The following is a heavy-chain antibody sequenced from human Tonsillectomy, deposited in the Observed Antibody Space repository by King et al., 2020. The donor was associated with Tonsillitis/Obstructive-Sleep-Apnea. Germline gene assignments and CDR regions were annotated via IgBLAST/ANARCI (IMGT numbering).Heavy chain of an antibody. J-gene: IGHJ4*02. CDR2: IYYSGST. CDR1: GDSISSGGYY. CDR3: AGLYGYGNSLDY. V-gene: IGHV4-31*03. Sequence: QLQESGPGLVKPSQTLSLTCTVSGDSISSGGYYWSWIRQHPGKGLEWISYIYYSGSTYYNPSLKSRVTMSVDTSKNQLSLKVSSVTAADTAVYYCAGLYGYGNSLDYWGQGTRVTVSS. D-gene: IGHD5-18*01.